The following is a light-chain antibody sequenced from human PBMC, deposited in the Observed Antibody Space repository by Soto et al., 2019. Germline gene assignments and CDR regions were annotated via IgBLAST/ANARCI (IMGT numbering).Light chain of an antibody. V-gene: IGLV1-44*01. CDR2: GIN. CDR3: AAWDDSLSGSVV. J-gene: IGLJ2*01. Sequence: QSVLTQPPSASGTPGQRVTISCSGSSSNIGRNTVSWYQRLHGTAPKLLIYGINKRPSGVPDRFSGSTSGTSASLAISGLQSDDEAIYYCAAWDDSLSGSVVFGGGTKLTVL. CDR1: SSNIGRNT.